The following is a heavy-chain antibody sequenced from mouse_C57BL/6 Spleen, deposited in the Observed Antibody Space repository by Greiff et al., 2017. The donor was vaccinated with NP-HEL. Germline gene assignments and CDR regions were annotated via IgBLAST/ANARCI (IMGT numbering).Heavy chain of an antibody. J-gene: IGHJ1*03. CDR2: IYPGSGST. CDR1: GYTFTSYW. CDR3: ARKLITTAHWYFDV. V-gene: IGHV1-55*01. Sequence: VQLQQPGAELVKPGASVKMSCKASGYTFTSYWITWVKQRPGQGLEWIGDIYPGSGSTNYNEKFKSKATLTVDTSSSTAYMQLSSLTSEDSAVYYCARKLITTAHWYFDVWGTGTTVTVSS. D-gene: IGHD1-1*01.